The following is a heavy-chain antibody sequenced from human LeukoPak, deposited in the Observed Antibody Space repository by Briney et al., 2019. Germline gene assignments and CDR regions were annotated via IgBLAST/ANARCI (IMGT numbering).Heavy chain of an antibody. D-gene: IGHD6-13*01. CDR2: IHYSGST. V-gene: IGHV4-39*01. CDR3: VRRGSSISFDP. Sequence: PSETLSLTCTVSGSSISSSSSYWGWIRQPPGKGLEWIGSIHYSGSTDYSPSLKSRLTISVDTSKNQFSLKLSSVTAADTAVYHCVRRGSSISFDPWGQGTLVTVSS. J-gene: IGHJ5*02. CDR1: GSSISSSSSY.